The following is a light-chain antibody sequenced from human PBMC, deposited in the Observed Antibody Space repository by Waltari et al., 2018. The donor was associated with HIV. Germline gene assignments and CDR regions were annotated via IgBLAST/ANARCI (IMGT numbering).Light chain of an antibody. J-gene: IGLJ2*01. CDR1: SNDVGGFDL. CDR3: CSYARSRSLL. Sequence: HSALTQPASVSGSPGQSITISCTGTSNDVGGFDLVSWYQHHPGKAPKLIIFEVNKRPSGVSKRFSGSKSGNTASLTISGLQTEDETDYYCCSYARSRSLLFGGGTKLTVL. CDR2: EVN. V-gene: IGLV2-23*02.